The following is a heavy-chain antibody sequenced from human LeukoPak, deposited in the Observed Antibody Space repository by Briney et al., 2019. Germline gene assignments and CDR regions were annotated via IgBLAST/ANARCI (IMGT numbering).Heavy chain of an antibody. CDR1: GFMFSSDA. CDR3: ARGSQWLDSWFDC. Sequence: GSLRLSCAASGFMFSSDAMHWVRQAPGKGLEWVAVISYDGSNKYYADSEKGRITISRDNSKNMLYLEMSSLRAEDTAVYYCARGSQWLDSWFDCWGQGTLVTVSS. V-gene: IGHV3-30-3*01. J-gene: IGHJ4*02. D-gene: IGHD6-19*01. CDR2: ISYDGSNK.